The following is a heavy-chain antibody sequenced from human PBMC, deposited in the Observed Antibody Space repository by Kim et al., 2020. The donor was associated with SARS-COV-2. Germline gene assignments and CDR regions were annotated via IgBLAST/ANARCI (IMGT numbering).Heavy chain of an antibody. D-gene: IGHD1-26*01. CDR2: IWYDGSNK. J-gene: IGHJ4*02. CDR1: GFTFSSYG. CDR3: ARGPLYSGSYLDY. Sequence: GGSLRLSCAASGFTFSSYGMHWVRQAPGKGLEWVAVIWYDGSNKYYADSVKGRFTISRDNSKNTLYLQMNSLRAEDTAVYYCARGPLYSGSYLDYWGQGTLVTVSS. V-gene: IGHV3-33*01.